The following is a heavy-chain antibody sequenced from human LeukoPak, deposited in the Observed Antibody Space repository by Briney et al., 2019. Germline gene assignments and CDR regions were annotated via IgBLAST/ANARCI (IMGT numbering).Heavy chain of an antibody. CDR1: GYTFTSYD. CDR3: ARSHLGDGSSWWRRLFDY. J-gene: IGHJ4*02. D-gene: IGHD6-13*01. V-gene: IGHV1-8*03. Sequence: ASVKVSCKASGYTFTSYDINWVRQATGQGLEWMGWMNPNSGNTGYAQKFQGRVTITRNTSISTAYMELSSLRSEDTAVYYCARSHLGDGSSWWRRLFDYWGQGTLVTVSS. CDR2: MNPNSGNT.